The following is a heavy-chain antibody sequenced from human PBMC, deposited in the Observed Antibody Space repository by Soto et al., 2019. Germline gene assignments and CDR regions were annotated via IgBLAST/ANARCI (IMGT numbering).Heavy chain of an antibody. D-gene: IGHD6-19*01. J-gene: IGHJ4*02. V-gene: IGHV4-4*02. CDR2: VFHTGTT. CDR1: GDSVSSPHY. Sequence: QVQLQESGPGLVKPSGTLSLTCAVSGDSVSSPHYWCWVRQPPGKGLEWIGEVFHTGTTSYNPSLRSRVTISMDKSISQFSLDLSSVTAADTAVYYCARSAGWYAVHSWGPGTLVIVSS. CDR3: ARSAGWYAVHS.